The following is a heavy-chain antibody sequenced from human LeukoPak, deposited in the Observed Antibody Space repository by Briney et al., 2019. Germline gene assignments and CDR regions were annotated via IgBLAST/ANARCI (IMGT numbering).Heavy chain of an antibody. CDR2: IKQDGSEK. D-gene: IGHD2-15*01. Sequence: PGGSLRLSCAASGFTFRSYWMSWVRQAPGTGLEWVANIKQDGSEKYYVDSVKGRFTISRDNAKNSVYLQMISLRVEDTAVYYCARESTRYCSGGSCYSSSSLDYWGQGTLVTVSS. CDR1: GFTFRSYW. CDR3: ARESTRYCSGGSCYSSSSLDY. J-gene: IGHJ4*02. V-gene: IGHV3-7*01.